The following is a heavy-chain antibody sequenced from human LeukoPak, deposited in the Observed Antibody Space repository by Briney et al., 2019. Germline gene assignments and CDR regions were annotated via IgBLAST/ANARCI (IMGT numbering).Heavy chain of an antibody. J-gene: IGHJ4*02. CDR2: INWNDGST. V-gene: IGHV3-20*04. D-gene: IGHD1-14*01. CDR3: ARVPETTQLFDY. Sequence: GGSLRLSCAASGFTFDAYGLSWVRQAPGKGLEWVSGINWNDGSTDYADSVKGRSTISRDKAKNSLYLQMNSLRAEDTALYYCARVPETTQLFDYWGQGTLVTVSS. CDR1: GFTFDAYG.